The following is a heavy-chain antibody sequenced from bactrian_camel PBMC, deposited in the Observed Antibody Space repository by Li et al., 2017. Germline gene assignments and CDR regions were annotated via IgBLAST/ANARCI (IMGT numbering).Heavy chain of an antibody. V-gene: IGHV3S40*01. Sequence: DVQLVESGGGSVQAGGSLRLSCGASGHTYSSNCMGWFRQASGKEREGVAVIDGIDNELTMTYADAVKGRFTVSKDSAKNTLYLQMNSLIPEDTGMYICAVNRLSLVPLMGSDSGPPNTGYWGQGTQVTVS. CDR1: GHTYSSNC. CDR3: AVNRLSLVPLMGSDSGPPNTGY. D-gene: IGHD4*01. J-gene: IGHJ6*01. CDR2: IDGIDNEL.